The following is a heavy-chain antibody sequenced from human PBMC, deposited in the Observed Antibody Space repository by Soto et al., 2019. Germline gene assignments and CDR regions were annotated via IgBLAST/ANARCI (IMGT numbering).Heavy chain of an antibody. CDR3: ARIASAGRGWDV. CDR1: GFTFSSYW. D-gene: IGHD6-13*01. Sequence: EVQLVESGGGLVQPGGSLRLSCAAAGFTFSSYWMSWVRQAPVKGLDWVGSIKQDGSEKNYVDFMEGRFTISRDNAENSLYLQMNSLRAEDTAVYYCARIASAGRGWDVWGQGTTVVVSS. CDR2: IKQDGSEK. J-gene: IGHJ6*02. V-gene: IGHV3-7*01.